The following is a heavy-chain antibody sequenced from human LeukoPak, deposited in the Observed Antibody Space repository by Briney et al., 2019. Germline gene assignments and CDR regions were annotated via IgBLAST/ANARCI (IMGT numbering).Heavy chain of an antibody. CDR2: IYSGGST. CDR3: ARKLIGLGSWYSS. CDR1: GFTVSSNY. D-gene: IGHD6-13*01. J-gene: IGHJ4*02. Sequence: PTGGSLRLSCAASGFTVSSNYMSWVRQAPGKGLEWVSVIYSGGSTYYADSVKGRFTISRDNSKNTLYLQMNSLRAEDTAVYYCARKLIGLGSWYSSWGQGTLVTVSS. V-gene: IGHV3-53*01.